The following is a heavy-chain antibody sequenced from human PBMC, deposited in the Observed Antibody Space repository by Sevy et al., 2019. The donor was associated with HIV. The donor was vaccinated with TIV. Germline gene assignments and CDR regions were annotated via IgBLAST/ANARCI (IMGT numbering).Heavy chain of an antibody. J-gene: IGHJ4*02. Sequence: GGSLRLSCAASGFNFNIYSMNWVRQAPGKGLEWVSSISGSSSYIFYADSVKGRFTISRDNAKNSLYLQMNSLRAEDTAVYYCARGRGDPRADCFHYWGQGTLVTVSS. D-gene: IGHD2-21*02. CDR3: ARGRGDPRADCFHY. V-gene: IGHV3-21*01. CDR1: GFNFNIYS. CDR2: ISGSSSYI.